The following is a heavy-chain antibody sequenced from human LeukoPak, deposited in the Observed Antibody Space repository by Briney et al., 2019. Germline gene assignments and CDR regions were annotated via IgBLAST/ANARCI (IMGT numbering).Heavy chain of an antibody. CDR3: ARVGSGWAYYYYGMDV. CDR1: GGFFSGYY. CDR2: INHSGST. J-gene: IGHJ6*02. D-gene: IGHD6-19*01. V-gene: IGHV4-34*01. Sequence: SETLSLTCAVYGGFFSGYYWSWIRQLPGKGLEWIGEINHSGSTNYNPSLKSRVTISVDTSKNQFSLKLSSVTAADTAVYYCARVGSGWAYYYYGMDVWGQGTTVTVSS.